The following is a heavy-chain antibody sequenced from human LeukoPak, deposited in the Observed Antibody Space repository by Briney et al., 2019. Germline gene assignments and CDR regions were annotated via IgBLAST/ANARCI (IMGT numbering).Heavy chain of an antibody. J-gene: IGHJ3*01. CDR2: LHATESA. D-gene: IGHD3-22*01. CDR3: ASLSSGAAFDV. CDR1: GAYINNYY. Sequence: SETLSLTCTVSGAYINNYYWTWIRQPAVQGLEWIGRLHATESAIYNPSLKGRVTMSLDTSKDQLSLTLTSVTAADSAVYYCASLSSGAAFDVWGQGAVVTVSS. V-gene: IGHV4-4*07.